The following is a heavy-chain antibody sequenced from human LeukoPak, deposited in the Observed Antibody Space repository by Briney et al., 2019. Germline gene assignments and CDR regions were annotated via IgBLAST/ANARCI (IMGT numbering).Heavy chain of an antibody. J-gene: IGHJ4*02. CDR3: ARAGVRIKDVPAAILWYFDY. D-gene: IGHD2-2*02. Sequence: SQTLSLTCTVSGGSTSSGGYYWSWIRQHPGKGLEWIGYIYYSGSTYYNPSLKSRVTISVDTSKNQFSLKLSSVTAADTAVYYCARAGVRIKDVPAAILWYFDYWGQGTLVTVSS. CDR2: IYYSGST. V-gene: IGHV4-31*03. CDR1: GGSTSSGGYY.